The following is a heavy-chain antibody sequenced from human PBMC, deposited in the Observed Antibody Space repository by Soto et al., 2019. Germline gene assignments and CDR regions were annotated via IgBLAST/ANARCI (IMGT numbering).Heavy chain of an antibody. CDR3: ARVGAYFGEFDYFDY. CDR2: ISRNSDYI. Sequence: EVQLVESGGGLVKPGGSLRLSCAASGFTFSSYSMNWVRQAPGKGLEWVSSISRNSDYIYYSDSVKGRFIISRDNARTLLYLHMNSLRAEDTGVYYCARVGAYFGEFDYFDYWGQGALVTVSS. CDR1: GFTFSSYS. V-gene: IGHV3-21*01. J-gene: IGHJ4*02. D-gene: IGHD3-10*01.